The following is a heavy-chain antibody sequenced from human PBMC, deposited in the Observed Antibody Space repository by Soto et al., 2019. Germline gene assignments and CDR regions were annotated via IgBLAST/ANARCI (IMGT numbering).Heavy chain of an antibody. CDR3: ARDLRTTVTTPQLGFDP. CDR1: GYTFTSYY. D-gene: IGHD4-17*01. Sequence: QVQLVQSGAEVKKPGASVKVSCKASGYTFTSYYMHWVRQAPGQGLEWMGIINPSGGSTSYAQKFQGRVTMTRDTSASTVYMELSSLRSEDTAVYYCARDLRTTVTTPQLGFDPWGQGTLVTVSS. V-gene: IGHV1-46*01. J-gene: IGHJ5*02. CDR2: INPSGGST.